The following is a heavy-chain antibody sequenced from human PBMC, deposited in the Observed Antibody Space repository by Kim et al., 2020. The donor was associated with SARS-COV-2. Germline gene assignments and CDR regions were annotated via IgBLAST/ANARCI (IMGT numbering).Heavy chain of an antibody. Sequence: GGSLRLSCAASGFIFNSYPMNWVRQAPGKGLEWVSSVSSNSKYITYADSVKGGFTISRDNAKNSLYLHMNSLRAEDTAVYYCARDVAPHILRYFDGSYGMDVWGRGTMVTVSS. V-gene: IGHV3-21*01. D-gene: IGHD3-9*01. CDR3: ARDVAPHILRYFDGSYGMDV. CDR1: GFIFNSYP. J-gene: IGHJ6*02. CDR2: VSSNSKYI.